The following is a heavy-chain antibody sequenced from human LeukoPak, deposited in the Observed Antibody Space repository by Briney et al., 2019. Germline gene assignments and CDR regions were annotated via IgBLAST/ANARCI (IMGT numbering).Heavy chain of an antibody. CDR1: GFTFSSYS. J-gene: IGHJ4*02. V-gene: IGHV3-21*01. CDR2: ISSSSSYI. CDR3: ATGRRYSSSWYYDY. Sequence: GGSLRLSCAASGFTFSSYSMNWVRQAPGKGLEWVSSISSSSSYIYYADSVKGRFTISRDNAKNSLYLQMNSLRAEDTAVYYCATGRRYSSSWYYDYWGQGTLVTVSS. D-gene: IGHD6-13*01.